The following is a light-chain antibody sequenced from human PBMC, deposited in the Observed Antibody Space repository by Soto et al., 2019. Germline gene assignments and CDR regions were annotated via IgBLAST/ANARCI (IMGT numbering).Light chain of an antibody. J-gene: IGKJ5*01. Sequence: DIQLTQSPSSLSASVGDRVTITCRASHDIAAYLAWYQHKPGRAPELLIHAASSLQSGVPSRFSGSGSGTDFTLTINSLQPEDFATYYCQQAYSFPITFGQGTRLEIK. CDR2: AAS. CDR1: HDIAAY. V-gene: IGKV1-12*01. CDR3: QQAYSFPIT.